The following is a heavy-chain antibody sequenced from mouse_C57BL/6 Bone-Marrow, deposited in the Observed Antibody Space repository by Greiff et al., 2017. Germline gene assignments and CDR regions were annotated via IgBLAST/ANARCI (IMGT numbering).Heavy chain of an antibody. J-gene: IGHJ2*01. Sequence: VQLQESGAELARPGASVKLSCKASGYTFTSYGLSWVKQRTGQGLEWIGEIYPRSGNPYYNEKFKGKATLTADKSSSTAYMELRSLTSEDSAVYFCARGDLLWLRQGVDYWGQGTTLTVSS. CDR2: IYPRSGNP. D-gene: IGHD2-2*01. CDR1: GYTFTSYG. V-gene: IGHV1-81*01. CDR3: ARGDLLWLRQGVDY.